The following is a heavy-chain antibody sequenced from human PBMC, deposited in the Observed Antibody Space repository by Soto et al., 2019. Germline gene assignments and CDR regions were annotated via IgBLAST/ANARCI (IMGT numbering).Heavy chain of an antibody. V-gene: IGHV4-34*01. CDR3: VGYIAARPGRDGYYYGMDV. CDR2: INHSGST. CDR1: GGSFSGYY. D-gene: IGHD6-6*01. Sequence: QVQLQQWGAGLLKPSETLSLTCAVYGGSFSGYYWSWIRQPPGKGLEWIGEINHSGSTNYNPSLKSRVTISVDTSKNQFSLKLSSVTAADTAVYYCVGYIAARPGRDGYYYGMDVWGQGTTVTVSS. J-gene: IGHJ6*02.